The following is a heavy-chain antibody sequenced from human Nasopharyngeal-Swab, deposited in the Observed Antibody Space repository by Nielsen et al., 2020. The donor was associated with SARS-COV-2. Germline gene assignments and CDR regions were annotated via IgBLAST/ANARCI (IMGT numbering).Heavy chain of an antibody. CDR2: ISGSGGST. CDR1: GFTFSSYA. CDR3: ATPRGDSGYDGFDY. Sequence: GSLKISCAASGFTFSSYAMSWVRQAPGKGLEWVSAISGSGGSTYYADSVKGRFTISRDNSKNTLYLQMNSLRAEDTAVYYCATPRGDSGYDGFDYWGQGTLVTVSS. D-gene: IGHD5-12*01. V-gene: IGHV3-23*01. J-gene: IGHJ4*02.